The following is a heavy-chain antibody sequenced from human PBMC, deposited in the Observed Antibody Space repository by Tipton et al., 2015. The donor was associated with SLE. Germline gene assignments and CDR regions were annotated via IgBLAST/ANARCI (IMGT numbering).Heavy chain of an antibody. CDR3: ARGSFSDSSGYYLGPFDP. J-gene: IGHJ5*02. CDR2: IYYSGGT. Sequence: TLSLTCTVSGGSISSHYWCWIRQPPGKGLAWIGYIYYSGGTNYNPPLKSRVTISVDTSKNQFSLKLTSVTAADTAVYYCARGSFSDSSGYYLGPFDPWGQGTLVTVSS. CDR1: GGSISSHY. V-gene: IGHV4-59*11. D-gene: IGHD3-22*01.